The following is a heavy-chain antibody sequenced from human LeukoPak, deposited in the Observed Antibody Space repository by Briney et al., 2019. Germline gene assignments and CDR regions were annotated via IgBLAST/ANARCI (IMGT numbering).Heavy chain of an antibody. J-gene: IGHJ6*02. CDR2: IYSGGST. CDR1: GFTVSSNY. V-gene: IGHV3-53*01. Sequence: PGGSLRLSCAASGFTVSSNYMSWVRQAPGKGLEWVSVIYSGGSTYYADSVTGRFTISRDNSKNTLYLQMNSLRAEDTAVYYCARERSPRGLPEGMDVWGQGTTVTVSS. D-gene: IGHD3-10*01. CDR3: ARERSPRGLPEGMDV.